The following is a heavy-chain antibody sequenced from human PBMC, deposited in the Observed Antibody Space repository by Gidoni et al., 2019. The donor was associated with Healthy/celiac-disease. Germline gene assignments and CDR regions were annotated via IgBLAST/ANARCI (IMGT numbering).Heavy chain of an antibody. D-gene: IGHD3-16*02. Sequence: QVQLVESGGGLVKPGGSLRLSCAASGFTFSDYDMSWIRPAPGKGLEWVSYISSSGSTIYYADSVKGRFTISRDNAKNSLYLQMNSLRAEDTAVYYCARDHGSPDDYDYVWGSYRGHYDYWGQGTLVTVSS. CDR1: GFTFSDYD. J-gene: IGHJ4*02. CDR3: ARDHGSPDDYDYVWGSYRGHYDY. CDR2: ISSSGSTI. V-gene: IGHV3-11*01.